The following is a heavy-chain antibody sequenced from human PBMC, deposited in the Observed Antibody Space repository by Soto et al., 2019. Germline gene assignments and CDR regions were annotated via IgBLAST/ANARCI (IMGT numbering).Heavy chain of an antibody. CDR1: GYSFTSYW. CDR3: AREGGEYSSSSRPFDY. J-gene: IGHJ4*02. Sequence: GESLKISCKGSGYSFTSYWIGWVRQMPGKGLEWMGIIYPGDSDTRYSPSFQGQVTISADKSISTAYLQWSSLKASDTAMYYCAREGGEYSSSSRPFDYWGQGTLVTVSS. D-gene: IGHD6-6*01. CDR2: IYPGDSDT. V-gene: IGHV5-51*01.